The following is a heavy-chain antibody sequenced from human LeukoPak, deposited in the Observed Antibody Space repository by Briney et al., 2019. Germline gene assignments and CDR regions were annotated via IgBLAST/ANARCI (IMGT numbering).Heavy chain of an antibody. CDR2: ISGSGGST. V-gene: IGHV3-23*01. CDR1: GFTFSDYY. J-gene: IGHJ6*03. Sequence: GGSLRLSCAASGFTFSDYYMSWVRQAPGKGLEWVSAISGSGGSTYYADSVKGRFTISRDNSKNTLYLQMNSLRAEDTAVYYCAKTVTTPWEYYYYMDVWGKGTTVTVSS. D-gene: IGHD4-17*01. CDR3: AKTVTTPWEYYYYMDV.